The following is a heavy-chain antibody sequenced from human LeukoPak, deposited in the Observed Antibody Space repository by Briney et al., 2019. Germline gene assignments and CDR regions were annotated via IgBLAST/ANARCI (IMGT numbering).Heavy chain of an antibody. CDR3: AREEINCGGDCFYY. V-gene: IGHV3-48*03. D-gene: IGHD2-21*01. CDR1: GFTLSSYE. J-gene: IGHJ4*02. CDR2: ISSSGSAI. Sequence: PGGSLRLSCAAAGFTLSSYEMNWVRQAPGKGLEWVSYISSSGSAIYYADSVKGRFTTSRDNAKNSLYLQMNSLRAEDTAVYYCAREEINCGGDCFYYWGRGTLVTVSS.